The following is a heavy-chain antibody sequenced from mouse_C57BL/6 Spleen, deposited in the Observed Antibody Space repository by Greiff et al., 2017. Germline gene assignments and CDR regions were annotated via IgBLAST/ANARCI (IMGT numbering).Heavy chain of an antibody. CDR2: INPGSGGT. CDR1: GYAFTTYL. V-gene: IGHV1-54*01. CDR3: ARSGGYDDYYAMDY. Sequence: QVQLQQSGAELVRPGTSVQVSCKASGYAFTTYLIEWVKQRPGQGLEWIGVINPGSGGTHYNEKFKGKATLTADKSSSTAYMQLSSLTSEDSAVYFCARSGGYDDYYAMDYWGQGTSVTVSS. J-gene: IGHJ4*01. D-gene: IGHD2-2*01.